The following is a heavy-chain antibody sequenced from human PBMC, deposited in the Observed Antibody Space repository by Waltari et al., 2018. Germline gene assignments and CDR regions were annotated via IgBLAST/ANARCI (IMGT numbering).Heavy chain of an antibody. Sequence: QLQLQESGPGLVKPSETLSLTCTVPGGSIRRSSYYWGWIRQSPGKGLEWIGGFYSSGSTYYNPTLKSRVTISGDTSKNQFSLKLSSVTAADTAVYYCARHWKKSGYRFDPWGQGTLVTVSS. CDR3: ARHWKKSGYRFDP. CDR1: GGSIRRSSYY. J-gene: IGHJ5*02. CDR2: FYSSGST. V-gene: IGHV4-39*01. D-gene: IGHD5-12*01.